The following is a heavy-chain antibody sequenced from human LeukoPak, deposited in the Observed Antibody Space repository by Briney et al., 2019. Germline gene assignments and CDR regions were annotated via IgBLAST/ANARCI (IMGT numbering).Heavy chain of an antibody. CDR2: ITSSSSYI. CDR3: ARDPYSGAYGNDYYYYMDV. Sequence: PGGSLRLSCVASGFTFNTYNMNWVRQAPGKGLEWVSSITSSSSYIYYADSVKGRFTISRDNAKNSLYLQMDSLGPEDTAVYYCARDPYSGAYGNDYYYYMDVWGKGTTVTISS. V-gene: IGHV3-21*01. CDR1: GFTFNTYN. J-gene: IGHJ6*03. D-gene: IGHD1-26*01.